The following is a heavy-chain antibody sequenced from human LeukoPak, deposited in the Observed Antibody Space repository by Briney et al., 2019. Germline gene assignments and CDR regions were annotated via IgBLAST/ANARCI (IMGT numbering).Heavy chain of an antibody. CDR2: IYPGDSDT. J-gene: IGHJ5*02. CDR3: ARGTYSSSWYPGWFDP. Sequence: GESLKISCKGSGYSFTSYWIGWVRQMPGKGLEWMGTIYPGDSDTRYSPSFQGQVTISADRSISTAYLQWSSLKASDTAMYYCARGTYSSSWYPGWFDPWGQGTLVTVSS. V-gene: IGHV5-51*01. D-gene: IGHD6-13*01. CDR1: GYSFTSYW.